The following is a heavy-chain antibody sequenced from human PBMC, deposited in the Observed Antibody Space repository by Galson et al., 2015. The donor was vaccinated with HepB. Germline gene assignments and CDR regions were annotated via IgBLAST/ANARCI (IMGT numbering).Heavy chain of an antibody. CDR3: AKTRNQVWGSYRHYCFDY. CDR1: GFTFGRYA. V-gene: IGHV3-23*01. D-gene: IGHD3-16*02. J-gene: IGHJ4*02. Sequence: SLRLSCAASGFTFGRYAMSWVRQAPGKGLEWVSAISGSGGSTYYADSVKGRFTISRDNSKNTLYLQMNSLGAEDTAVYYCAKTRNQVWGSYRHYCFDYWGQGTLVTVSS. CDR2: ISGSGGST.